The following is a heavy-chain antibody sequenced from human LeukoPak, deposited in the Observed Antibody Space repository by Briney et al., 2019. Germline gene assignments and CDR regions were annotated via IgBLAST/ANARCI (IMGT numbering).Heavy chain of an antibody. J-gene: IGHJ4*02. CDR3: AKNRALHEIDY. Sequence: AGGSLRLSCAASGFAFSTYAMSWVRQAPGKGLEWVSGISGSGGSTYYADSVKGRFTISRDNSKNTLHLQINSLIAGDTAIYYCAKNRALHEIDYWGQGTLVTVSS. CDR2: ISGSGGST. D-gene: IGHD2-21*01. CDR1: GFAFSTYA. V-gene: IGHV3-23*01.